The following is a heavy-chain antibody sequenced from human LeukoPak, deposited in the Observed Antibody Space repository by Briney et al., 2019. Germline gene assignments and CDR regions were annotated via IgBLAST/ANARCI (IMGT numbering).Heavy chain of an antibody. CDR3: ARSVPDYTRFDY. Sequence: PGGSLRLSCAASGFTVSSNYMSWVRQAPGKGLEWVSVIYSGGSTYYAGSVKGRFTISRDNSKNTLYLQMNSLRAEDTALYYCARSVPDYTRFDYWGQGALVTVSS. D-gene: IGHD4-11*01. CDR1: GFTVSSNY. V-gene: IGHV3-53*01. J-gene: IGHJ4*02. CDR2: IYSGGST.